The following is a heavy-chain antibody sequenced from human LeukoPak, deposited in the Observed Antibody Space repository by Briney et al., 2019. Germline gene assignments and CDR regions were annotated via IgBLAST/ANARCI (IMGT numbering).Heavy chain of an antibody. J-gene: IGHJ4*02. Sequence: SETLSLTCTVPRYSISSGYHWGWIRQPPGKGLEWIGSIYHSGSTYYNPSLKSRVTISVDTSKIQFSLKLSSVTAADTAVYYCASRSYYDFWSGYLVFDYWGQGTLVTVTS. V-gene: IGHV4-38-2*02. CDR1: RYSISSGYH. CDR2: IYHSGST. CDR3: ASRSYYDFWSGYLVFDY. D-gene: IGHD3-3*01.